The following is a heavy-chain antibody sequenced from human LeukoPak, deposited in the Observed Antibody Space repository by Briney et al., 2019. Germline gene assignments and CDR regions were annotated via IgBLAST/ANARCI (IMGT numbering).Heavy chain of an antibody. CDR1: GFTVSSYY. CDR2: LYTGGTT. V-gene: IGHV3-53*01. CDR3: ARGGVNYWNPRY. J-gene: IGHJ4*02. Sequence: GGSLRLSCVASGFTVSSYYMSCVRQAPGKGLEWVSLLYTGGTTYYAHSVEGRFTISRDDSKNTLYLQMNTLRAEDTAVYYCARGGVNYWNPRYWGQGTLVTVSS. D-gene: IGHD1-1*01.